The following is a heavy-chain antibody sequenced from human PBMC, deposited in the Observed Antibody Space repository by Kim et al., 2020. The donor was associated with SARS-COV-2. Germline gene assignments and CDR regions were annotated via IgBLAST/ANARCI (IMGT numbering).Heavy chain of an antibody. J-gene: IGHJ2*01. D-gene: IGHD4-17*01. CDR1: GFTFSSRD. CDR3: AREGYGDSLDWYFDL. Sequence: GGSLRLSCAASGFTFSSRDMHWVRQVIGKGLEWVSAIGTIGDTYYPASVKGRFTISRENAKNSLYLQMNSLRAEDTAVYYCAREGYGDSLDWYFDLWGRG. CDR2: IGTIGDT. V-gene: IGHV3-13*01.